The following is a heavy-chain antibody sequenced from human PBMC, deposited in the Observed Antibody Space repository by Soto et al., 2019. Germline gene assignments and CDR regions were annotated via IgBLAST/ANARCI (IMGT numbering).Heavy chain of an antibody. J-gene: IGHJ4*02. CDR3: AKYCGGDCRHFDA. CDR1: GYNFIAYY. Sequence: QVQLVQSGAEVKKPGSIVKLSCKASGYNFIAYYIYWVRQAPGQGPEWMGMINPSSGATNYAQKFQGRVTVTRDTSTSTAYLELTSLRSEDAAVYYCAKYCGGDCRHFDAWGQGALVTVSS. CDR2: INPSSGAT. V-gene: IGHV1-46*01. D-gene: IGHD2-21*02.